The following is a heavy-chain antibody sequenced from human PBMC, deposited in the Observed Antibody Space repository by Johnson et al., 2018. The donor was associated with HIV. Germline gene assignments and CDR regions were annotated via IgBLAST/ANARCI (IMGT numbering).Heavy chain of an antibody. CDR3: AKVRRSGNRREAFDS. CDR1: GFSFSDYY. CDR2: ISSSGSTI. V-gene: IGHV3-11*04. Sequence: QVQLVESGGGLVKPGGSLRLSCAASGFSFSDYYMSWIRQAPGKGLEWVSSISSSGSTIYYADSVVKGRFTISRDNSKNTLYLQMSSLRAEDTAVYYCAKVRRSGNRREAFDSWGQGTMVTVSS. J-gene: IGHJ3*02. D-gene: IGHD1-14*01.